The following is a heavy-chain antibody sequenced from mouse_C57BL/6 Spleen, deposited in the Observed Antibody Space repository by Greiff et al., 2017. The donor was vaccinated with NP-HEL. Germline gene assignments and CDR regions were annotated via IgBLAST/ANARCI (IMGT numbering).Heavy chain of an antibody. Sequence: QVQLQQSGPELVKPGASVKISCKASGYAFSSSWMNWVKQRPGKGLEWIGRIYPGDGGTNYNGKFKGKATLTADKSSSTAYMQLSSLTSEDSAVYFCAREPLYYYGSSHWGQGTLVTVSA. D-gene: IGHD1-1*01. CDR1: GYAFSSSW. CDR3: AREPLYYYGSSH. V-gene: IGHV1-82*01. J-gene: IGHJ3*01. CDR2: IYPGDGGT.